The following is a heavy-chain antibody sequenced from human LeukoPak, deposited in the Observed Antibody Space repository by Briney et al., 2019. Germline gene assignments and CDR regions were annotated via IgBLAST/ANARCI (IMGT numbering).Heavy chain of an antibody. D-gene: IGHD2-2*01. V-gene: IGHV5-51*01. CDR2: IYPADSDT. J-gene: IGHJ3*02. Sequence: GESLKIPCKGSGYIFTTYWISWVRQMPGKGLEWMGIIYPADSDTRYSPSFQGQVTISADKSINTAYLQWSSLEASDTAMYYCARHSFLGYCSTTSCRTPFDIWGQGTIVTISS. CDR3: ARHSFLGYCSTTSCRTPFDI. CDR1: GYIFTTYW.